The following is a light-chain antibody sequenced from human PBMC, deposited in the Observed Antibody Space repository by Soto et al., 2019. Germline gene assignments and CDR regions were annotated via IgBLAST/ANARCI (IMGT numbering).Light chain of an antibody. V-gene: IGKV3-11*01. CDR3: QQSYTLIT. Sequence: EIVLRQSPATLSMSPGERATLSCRASQNIDNFLVWYQQKPGQAPRLLIYDASKRATGIPARFSGSGSGTDFTLTISSLEPEDFAVYYCQQSYTLITFGPGTKVDIK. CDR2: DAS. CDR1: QNIDNF. J-gene: IGKJ3*01.